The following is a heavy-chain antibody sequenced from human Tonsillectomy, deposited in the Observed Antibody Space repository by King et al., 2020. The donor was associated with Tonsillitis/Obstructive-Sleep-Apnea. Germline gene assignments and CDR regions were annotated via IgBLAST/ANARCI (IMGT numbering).Heavy chain of an antibody. V-gene: IGHV3-23*04. D-gene: IGHD2-21*01. CDR1: GFTVTNYA. CDR2: ISARCYTT. J-gene: IGHJ4*02. Sequence: GQLVQSGGGLVQPGGCLRLSCTTSGFTVTNYAMSWGRQAPGKGLEGVSGISARCYTTYYSDSVKGRFTISRDTSKNTLYLQMNSLRAEDTAVYYCAKGGDIVVDLVDYWGQGTLVTVSS. CDR3: AKGGDIVVDLVDY.